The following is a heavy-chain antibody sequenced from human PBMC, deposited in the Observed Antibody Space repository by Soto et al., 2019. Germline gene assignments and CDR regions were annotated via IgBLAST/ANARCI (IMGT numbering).Heavy chain of an antibody. Sequence: SETLSLTCAVSGGSISSCGYSWSWIRQPPGKGLEWIGYIYHSGSTYYNPSLKSRVTISIDRSKNQFSLKLSSVTAADTAVYYCARVGLWSRDGMDVWGQGTTVTVSS. CDR2: IYHSGST. V-gene: IGHV4-30-2*01. CDR1: GGSISSCGYS. CDR3: ARVGLWSRDGMDV. D-gene: IGHD3-10*01. J-gene: IGHJ6*02.